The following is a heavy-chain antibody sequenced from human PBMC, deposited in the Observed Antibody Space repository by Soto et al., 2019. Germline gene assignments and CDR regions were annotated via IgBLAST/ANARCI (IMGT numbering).Heavy chain of an antibody. V-gene: IGHV3-23*01. D-gene: IGHD4-17*01. CDR2: ISGSGGSS. J-gene: IGHJ4*02. CDR3: AKVYGYYFDY. Sequence: RGSLRLSCAASGFTFSSYAMSWVRQAPGKGLEWVSGISGSGGSSYYADSVEGRFTISRDNSKNTLYLQMNSLRAEDTAIYYCAKVYGYYFDYWGQGTLVTVSS. CDR1: GFTFSSYA.